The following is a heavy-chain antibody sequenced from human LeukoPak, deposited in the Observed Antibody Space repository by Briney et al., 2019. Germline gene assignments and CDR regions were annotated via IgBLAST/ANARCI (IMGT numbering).Heavy chain of an antibody. V-gene: IGHV4-59*01. J-gene: IGHJ6*03. Sequence: PSETLSLTCTVSGGSISSYYWSWIRQPPGKGLEWIGYIYYSGSTNYNPSLKSRVTISVDTSKNQFSLKLSSVTAADTAVYYCASSLGEMSYYYYMGVWGKGTTVTVSS. CDR3: ASSLGEMSYYYYMGV. D-gene: IGHD3-10*01. CDR1: GGSISSYY. CDR2: IYYSGST.